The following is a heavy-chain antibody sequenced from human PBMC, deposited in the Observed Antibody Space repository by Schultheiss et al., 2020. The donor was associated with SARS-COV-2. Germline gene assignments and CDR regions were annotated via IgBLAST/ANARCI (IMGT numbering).Heavy chain of an antibody. Sequence: SETLSLTCTVSGGSFSGYYWSWIRQPPGKGLEWIGEINHSGSTNYNPSLKSRVTISVDTSKNQFSLKLSSVTAADTAVYYCARSGAYDFWSGYYSKGYMDVWGKGTTVTVSS. D-gene: IGHD3-3*01. V-gene: IGHV4-34*01. CDR3: ARSGAYDFWSGYYSKGYMDV. CDR2: INHSGST. CDR1: GGSFSGYY. J-gene: IGHJ6*03.